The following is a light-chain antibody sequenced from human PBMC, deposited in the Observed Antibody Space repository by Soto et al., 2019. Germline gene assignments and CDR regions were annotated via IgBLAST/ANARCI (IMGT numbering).Light chain of an antibody. CDR3: EQSSSTPPWT. CDR2: AAS. J-gene: IGKJ1*01. V-gene: IGKV1-39*01. CDR1: QSISSY. Sequence: DIPMTQSPSSLSASVGDRVTITCRASQSISSYLKWYQQKPGKAPKLLIYAASSLQTGVPSRFSGSRSWTDVTIIISRLQPEDCATYYCEQSSSTPPWTFGQGTKVEIK.